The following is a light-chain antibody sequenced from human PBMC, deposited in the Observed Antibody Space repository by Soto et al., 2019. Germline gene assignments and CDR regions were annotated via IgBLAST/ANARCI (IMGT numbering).Light chain of an antibody. V-gene: IGKV4-1*01. CDR2: WAS. Sequence: DIVLTQSPDSLAVSLGERATIYCKSSQCILYNSKDKKYLAWYQQRPGQPPKLHISWASTREYGVPDRFSGSGSGTDFTLTISSLQAEDVAVYYCHQYYTTPYTFGQGTKLEIK. CDR3: HQYYTTPYT. CDR1: QCILYNSKDKKY. J-gene: IGKJ2*01.